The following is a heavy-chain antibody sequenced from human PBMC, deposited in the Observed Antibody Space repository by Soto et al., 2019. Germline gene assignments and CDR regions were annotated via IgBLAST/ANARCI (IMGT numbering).Heavy chain of an antibody. D-gene: IGHD6-13*01. CDR2: IYYSGST. Sequence: QLPLQESGPGLVKPSETLSLTCTVSGGSISSSCYYWGWIRHPPGKGLEWIGSIYYSGSTYYNPSLKSRVTISVDTSKNQFSLKLSSVTAADTAVYYCARVFALAAADYWGQGTLVTVSS. J-gene: IGHJ4*02. CDR1: GGSISSSCYY. CDR3: ARVFALAAADY. V-gene: IGHV4-39*01.